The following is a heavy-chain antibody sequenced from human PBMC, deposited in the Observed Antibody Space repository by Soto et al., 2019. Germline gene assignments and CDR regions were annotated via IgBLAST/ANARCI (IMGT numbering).Heavy chain of an antibody. V-gene: IGHV5-51*01. D-gene: IGHD3-16*01. CDR2: VYPSDSDV. CDR3: TKGATSPFGS. J-gene: IGHJ4*02. CDR1: GYRFTSSW. Sequence: PGESLKISCQGSGYRFTSSWIGWVRQMPGKGLEWLGNVYPSDSDVRYSPSFEGRVTISADNSINTAYLHLLNLKASDTAIYYCTKGATSPFGSWGQGTRVTVSS.